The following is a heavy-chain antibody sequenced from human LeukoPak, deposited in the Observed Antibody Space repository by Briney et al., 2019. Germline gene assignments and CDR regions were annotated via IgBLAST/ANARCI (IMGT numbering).Heavy chain of an antibody. CDR3: ARELRFLEWATKP. J-gene: IGHJ5*02. V-gene: IGHV4-61*02. Sequence: SQTLSLTCTVSGGSISSGSYYWSWIRQPAGKGLEWIGRIYTSESTNYTPSLKSRVTISVDTSKNQFSLKLSSVTAADTAVYYCARELRFLEWATKPWGQGTLVTVSS. CDR2: IYTSEST. D-gene: IGHD3-3*01. CDR1: GGSISSGSYY.